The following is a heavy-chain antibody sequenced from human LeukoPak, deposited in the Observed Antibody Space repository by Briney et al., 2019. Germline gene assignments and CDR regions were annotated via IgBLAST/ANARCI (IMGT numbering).Heavy chain of an antibody. J-gene: IGHJ3*02. CDR1: GYTFTSYG. CDR2: MNPKTGNT. Sequence: GASVKVSCKASGYTFTSYGISWVRQAPGQGLEWMGWMNPKTGNTGSAQKFQGRVTITGNTSISTVYMELSSLRSEDTAVYYCVRIYYSNAFDIWGQGTMVTVSS. V-gene: IGHV1-8*03. CDR3: VRIYYSNAFDI. D-gene: IGHD4-11*01.